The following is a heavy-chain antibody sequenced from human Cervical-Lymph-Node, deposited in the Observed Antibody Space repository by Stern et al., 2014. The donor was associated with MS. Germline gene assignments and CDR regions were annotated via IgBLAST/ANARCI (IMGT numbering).Heavy chain of an antibody. Sequence: VQLVESGGGVVQPGRSLRLSCAASGFTFSRYAMHWVRQAPGKGLAWVAVISYDGSNKYYADSVKGRFTISRDNSKNPLYLQVNSLRPGDTAVYYCASGSGSDRGYYYGMDVWGQGTTVTVSS. J-gene: IGHJ6*02. V-gene: IGHV3-30-3*01. D-gene: IGHD3-10*01. CDR2: ISYDGSNK. CDR1: GFTFSRYA. CDR3: ASGSGSDRGYYYGMDV.